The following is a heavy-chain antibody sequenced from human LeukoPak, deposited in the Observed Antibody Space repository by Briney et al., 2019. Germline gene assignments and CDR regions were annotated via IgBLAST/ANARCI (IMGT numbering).Heavy chain of an antibody. CDR1: GFTVSNNY. Sequence: GGSLRLSCAASGFTVSNNYMSWVRQAPGEGLEWVSVIYSGDNTYYVESVKGRFTISRDNSKDTLFLQMNRLRAEDTAVYYCAGRRVLDASFDYWGQGTLVTVSS. V-gene: IGHV3-66*02. J-gene: IGHJ4*02. CDR3: AGRRVLDASFDY. D-gene: IGHD3-16*01. CDR2: IYSGDNT.